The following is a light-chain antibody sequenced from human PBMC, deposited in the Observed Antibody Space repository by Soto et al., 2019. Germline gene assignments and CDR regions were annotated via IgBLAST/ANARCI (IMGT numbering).Light chain of an antibody. CDR2: EVS. Sequence: QSALTQPPSASGSPGQSVTISCTGTSSDVGGYNYVSWYQQHPGKAPKLMIYEVSKRPSGVPDRFSGSKSGNTASLTDSGLQAEDEAADYCSSYAGSLYVFGTGTKLTVL. J-gene: IGLJ1*01. CDR3: SSYAGSLYV. V-gene: IGLV2-8*01. CDR1: SSDVGGYNY.